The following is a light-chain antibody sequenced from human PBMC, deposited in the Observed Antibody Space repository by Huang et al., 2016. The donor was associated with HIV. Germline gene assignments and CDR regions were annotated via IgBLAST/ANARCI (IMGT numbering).Light chain of an antibody. V-gene: IGKV3-15*01. CDR1: QSVNAR. CDR3: QQYSKWPPNT. CDR2: GAS. J-gene: IGKJ2*01. Sequence: EIVMTQSPATLSLAPGERATLSCRASQSVNARVAWYQQKPGQAPRLLIYGASTRATGGPGRFSGSGSGTEFTLTISSLQSEDFAVYYCQQYSKWPPNTFGQGTKLESK.